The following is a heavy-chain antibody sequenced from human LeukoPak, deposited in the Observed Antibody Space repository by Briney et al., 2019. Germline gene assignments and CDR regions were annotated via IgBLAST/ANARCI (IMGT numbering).Heavy chain of an antibody. D-gene: IGHD6-19*01. CDR1: GFTFSDYY. CDR3: TNSPNDKAVAGTGDY. V-gene: IGHV3-23*01. J-gene: IGHJ4*02. Sequence: GGSLRLSCAASGFTFSDYYMSWVRQAPGKGLEWVSAISGSGGSTYYADSVKGRFTISRDNSKNTLYLQMNSLRAEDTAVYYCTNSPNDKAVAGTGDYWGQGTLVTVSS. CDR2: ISGSGGST.